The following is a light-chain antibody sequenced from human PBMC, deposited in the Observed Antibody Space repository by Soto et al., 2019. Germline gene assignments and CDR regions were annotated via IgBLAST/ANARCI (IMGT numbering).Light chain of an antibody. Sequence: EIVLTQSPGTLSLSPGERATLSCRASQSVSSKLAWFQQKPGQAPSLLIYDASTRATGIPARFSGSGSGTEFTLTINSLQSEDFAVYYCQQYYDWWTFGQGTKVDIK. CDR2: DAS. J-gene: IGKJ1*01. CDR3: QQYYDWWT. V-gene: IGKV3-15*01. CDR1: QSVSSK.